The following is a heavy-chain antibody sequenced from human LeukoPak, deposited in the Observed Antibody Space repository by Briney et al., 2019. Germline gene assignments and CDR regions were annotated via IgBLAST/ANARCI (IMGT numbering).Heavy chain of an antibody. Sequence: PSETLSLTCTVSGGSISSHYWSWIRQPPGKGLEWIGYIYYSGSTIYNPSLKSRVTISVDTSKNQFSLKLSSVTAADTAVYYCARAKVPAADYYFDYWGQGTLVTVSS. J-gene: IGHJ4*02. CDR1: GGSISSHY. V-gene: IGHV4-59*11. CDR3: ARAKVPAADYYFDY. CDR2: IYYSGST. D-gene: IGHD2-2*01.